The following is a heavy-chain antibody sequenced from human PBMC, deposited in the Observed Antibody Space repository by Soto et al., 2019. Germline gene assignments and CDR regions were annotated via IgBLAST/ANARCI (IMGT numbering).Heavy chain of an antibody. CDR1: GGTFKTYT. D-gene: IGHD1-26*01. CDR2: IIPMYDSA. V-gene: IGHV1-69*06. Sequence: QVQLVQSGAEVKKPGFSVKVSCEASGGTFKTYTINWVRQAPGQGLEWIGQIIPMYDSANYAQSFQDRVNISADKSTNTAYMELSSLRSEDTALYYCATWRTYSGSYCFDYWGQGTLVSVSS. CDR3: ATWRTYSGSYCFDY. J-gene: IGHJ4*02.